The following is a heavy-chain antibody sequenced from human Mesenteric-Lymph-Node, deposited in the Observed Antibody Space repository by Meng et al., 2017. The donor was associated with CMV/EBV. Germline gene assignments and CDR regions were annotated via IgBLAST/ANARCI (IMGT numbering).Heavy chain of an antibody. Sequence: GGSLRLSCTASGFTFGDYAMSWVRQAPGKGLEWVSGINWNGGSTGYADSVKGRFTISRDNAKNSLYLQMNSLRAEDTALYHCARDVGGGIAAAHFYWGQGTLVTVSS. V-gene: IGHV3-20*01. CDR2: INWNGGST. D-gene: IGHD6-13*01. J-gene: IGHJ4*02. CDR1: GFTFGDYA. CDR3: ARDVGGGIAAAHFY.